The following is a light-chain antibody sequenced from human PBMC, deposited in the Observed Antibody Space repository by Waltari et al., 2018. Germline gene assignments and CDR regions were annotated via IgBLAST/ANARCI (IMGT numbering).Light chain of an antibody. CDR2: KDR. V-gene: IGLV3-25*03. CDR1: ALPKKY. CDR3: LSPETRGSWV. Sequence: SYELTQSPSVSLSPGQTARITRSVDALPKKYAYWYQKKPGQAPVLIIFKDRERPSGIPERFSGSTSGTTVTLTITGVQAEDEADYYCLSPETRGSWVFGGGTKLTVL. J-gene: IGLJ2*01.